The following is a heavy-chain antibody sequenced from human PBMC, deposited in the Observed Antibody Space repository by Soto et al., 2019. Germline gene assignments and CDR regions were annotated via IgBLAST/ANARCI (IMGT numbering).Heavy chain of an antibody. Sequence: LSLTCTVSGYSISSGYHWAWIRQPPGKGLEWLGSVHYSGNTYYNPSLKSRLTISVDKSKNQFSLNLSSVTAADTAVYYCARQDRVVAEGRWFDPWGQGTLVTVSS. J-gene: IGHJ5*02. CDR2: VHYSGNT. V-gene: IGHV4-38-2*02. CDR3: ARQDRVVAEGRWFDP. D-gene: IGHD2-15*01. CDR1: GYSISSGYH.